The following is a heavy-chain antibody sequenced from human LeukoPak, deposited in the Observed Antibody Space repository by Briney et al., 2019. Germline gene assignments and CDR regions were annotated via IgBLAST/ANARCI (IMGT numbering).Heavy chain of an antibody. J-gene: IGHJ4*02. CDR2: IYHSGST. CDR1: GYSISSGYY. Sequence: SETLSLTCTVSGYSISSGYYWGWIRQPPGKGLEWIGSIYHSGSTYYNPSLKSRVTISVDTSKNQFSLKVSSVTAADTAEYYCASVELTNYFDYWGQGTLVTVPS. D-gene: IGHD1-7*01. V-gene: IGHV4-38-2*02. CDR3: ASVELTNYFDY.